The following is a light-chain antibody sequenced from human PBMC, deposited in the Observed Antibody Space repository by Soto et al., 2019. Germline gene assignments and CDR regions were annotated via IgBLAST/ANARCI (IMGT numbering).Light chain of an antibody. V-gene: IGKV1-9*01. Sequence: DIQLTQSPSFLSASVGERVTITCRASQGISSYLAWYQQKPGKAPKLLIYAASTLQSGVPSRFSGSGSGTEFTLTISSLQPEDFATYYCQQLNSYTITFGGGTKVEIK. CDR3: QQLNSYTIT. CDR2: AAS. CDR1: QGISSY. J-gene: IGKJ4*01.